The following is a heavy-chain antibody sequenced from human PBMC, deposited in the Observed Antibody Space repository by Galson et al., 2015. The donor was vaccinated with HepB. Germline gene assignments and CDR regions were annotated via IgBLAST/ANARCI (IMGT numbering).Heavy chain of an antibody. CDR1: GFTFSSYA. V-gene: IGHV3-30-3*01. CDR3: ARDNSDYYDSSGYPDY. Sequence: SLRLSCAASGFTFSSYAMHWVRQAPGKGLEWVAVISYDGSNKYYADSVKGRFTISRDNSKNTLYLQMNSLRAEDTAVYYCARDNSDYYDSSGYPDYWGQGTLVTVSS. J-gene: IGHJ4*02. D-gene: IGHD3-22*01. CDR2: ISYDGSNK.